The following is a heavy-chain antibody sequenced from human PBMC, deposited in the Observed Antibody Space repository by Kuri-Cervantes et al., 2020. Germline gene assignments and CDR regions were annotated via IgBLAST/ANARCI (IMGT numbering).Heavy chain of an antibody. CDR2: ILYDGSNK. D-gene: IGHD6-19*01. Sequence: GESLKISCATSGFPFSAYIMNWVRQAPGKGLEWAAVILYDGSNKYYADSAKGRFTISRDNSKNTLYLQMGSLRAEDMAVYYCARVSRIAVAGSGAFDMWGQGTMVTVSS. CDR3: ARVSRIAVAGSGAFDM. J-gene: IGHJ3*02. CDR1: GFPFSAYI. V-gene: IGHV3-30*14.